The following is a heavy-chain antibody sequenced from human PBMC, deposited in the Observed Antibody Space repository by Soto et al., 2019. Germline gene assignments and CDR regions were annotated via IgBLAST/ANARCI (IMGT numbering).Heavy chain of an antibody. CDR2: IIPIFGTA. V-gene: IGHV1-69*13. Sequence: SVKVSCKASGGTFSSYAISWVRQAPGQGLEWMGGIIPIFGTANYAQKFQGRVTITADESTSTAYMELSSLRSEDTAVYYCATPSPGYYYDSSGQFDYWGQGTLVTVSS. CDR1: GGTFSSYA. J-gene: IGHJ4*02. D-gene: IGHD3-22*01. CDR3: ATPSPGYYYDSSGQFDY.